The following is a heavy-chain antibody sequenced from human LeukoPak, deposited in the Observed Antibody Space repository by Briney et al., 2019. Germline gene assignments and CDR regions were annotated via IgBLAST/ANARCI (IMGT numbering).Heavy chain of an antibody. CDR3: ARAPYSSGWYHLYYFDY. CDR1: GDSVSSNSAA. V-gene: IGHV6-1*01. CDR2: TYYRSKWYN. D-gene: IGHD6-19*01. J-gene: IGHJ4*02. Sequence: SQTLSLTCAISGDSVSSNSAARNWIRQSPSRGLEWLGRTYYRSKWYNDYAVSVKSRITINPDTSKNQFSLQLNSVTPEDTAVYYCARAPYSSGWYHLYYFDYWGQGTLVTVSS.